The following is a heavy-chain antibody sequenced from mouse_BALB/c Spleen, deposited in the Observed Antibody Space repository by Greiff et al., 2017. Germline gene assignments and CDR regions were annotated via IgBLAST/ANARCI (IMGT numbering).Heavy chain of an antibody. J-gene: IGHJ2*01. Sequence: EVQGVESGGGLVQPGGSLKLSCAASGFTFSSYTMSWVRQTPEKRLEWVAYISSGGGSTYYPDTVKGRFTISRDNAKNTLYLQMSSLKSEDTAMYYCARHGTTATRFDYWGQGTTLTVSS. CDR1: GFTFSSYT. D-gene: IGHD1-2*01. CDR2: ISSGGGST. CDR3: ARHGTTATRFDY. V-gene: IGHV5-12-2*01.